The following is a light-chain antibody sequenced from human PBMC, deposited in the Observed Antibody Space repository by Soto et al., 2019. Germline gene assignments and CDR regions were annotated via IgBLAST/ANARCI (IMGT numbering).Light chain of an antibody. J-gene: IGKJ1*01. Sequence: DIQMTQSPSTLSAYVGDRVTITCRASQSVNSWLAWYQQKPGRAPKLLIYSVANLDSGVPSRFSGSGSGTEFTLTISSLQPDDFATYYCQQFSSYSRRFGQGTKVEMK. CDR3: QQFSSYSRR. CDR2: SVA. V-gene: IGKV1-5*01. CDR1: QSVNSW.